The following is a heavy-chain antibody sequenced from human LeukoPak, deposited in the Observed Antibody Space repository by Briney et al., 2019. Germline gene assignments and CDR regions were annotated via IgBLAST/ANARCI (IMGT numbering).Heavy chain of an antibody. CDR2: MNPSGGTT. J-gene: IGHJ4*02. Sequence: APVKVSCKASGYIFISYYMHWVRQAPGQGLEWMGKMNPSGGTTTYAQKFQGRVTVTRDTPTSTVYMEMSSLRPEDTAVYYCAREESGGLFDYWGQGTLLTVSS. CDR1: GYIFISYY. CDR3: AREESGGLFDY. V-gene: IGHV1-46*01. D-gene: IGHD3-16*01.